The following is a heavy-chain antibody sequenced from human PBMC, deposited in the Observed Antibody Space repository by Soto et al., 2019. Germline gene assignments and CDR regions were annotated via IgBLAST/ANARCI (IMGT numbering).Heavy chain of an antibody. J-gene: IGHJ4*02. Sequence: QVQLVQSGAEVKKPGASVKVSCKASGYTFNSYGISWVRQAPGQGLEWMGWISVYNDDTNYQQKFQGRLTLTTDTSTNTAYMELRSLRADDTAIYYCTREPPRGYYGSGSFDSWGQGTLVTVSS. CDR3: TREPPRGYYGSGSFDS. V-gene: IGHV1-18*01. CDR1: GYTFNSYG. D-gene: IGHD3-10*01. CDR2: ISVYNDDT.